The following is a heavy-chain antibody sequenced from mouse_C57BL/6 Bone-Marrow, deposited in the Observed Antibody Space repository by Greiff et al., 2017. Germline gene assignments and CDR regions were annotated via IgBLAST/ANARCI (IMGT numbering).Heavy chain of an antibody. J-gene: IGHJ4*01. D-gene: IGHD2-1*01. CDR3: ARDGKDAMDY. CDR1: GYTFTDYY. Sequence: EVQLQQSGPELVKPGASVKISCKASGYTFTDYYMNWVKQSHGKSLEWIGDINPNNGGTSYNQKFKGKATLTVDKSSSTAYMELRSLTSEDSAVYYCARDGKDAMDYWGQGTSDTVSS. V-gene: IGHV1-26*01. CDR2: INPNNGGT.